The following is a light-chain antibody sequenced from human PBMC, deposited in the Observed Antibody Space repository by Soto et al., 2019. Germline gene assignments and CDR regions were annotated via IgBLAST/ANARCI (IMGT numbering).Light chain of an antibody. V-gene: IGKV3-20*01. Sequence: EIVLTQSPGTLSLSPGERATLSCRASQSVSSTYLGWYQQKPGQAPRLLIYGALSRATGIPDRFSGSGSGTEYTLTITRLEPEDFAVYYCQHYGSSPYTFGQGTKLEFK. CDR1: QSVSSTY. CDR3: QHYGSSPYT. CDR2: GAL. J-gene: IGKJ2*01.